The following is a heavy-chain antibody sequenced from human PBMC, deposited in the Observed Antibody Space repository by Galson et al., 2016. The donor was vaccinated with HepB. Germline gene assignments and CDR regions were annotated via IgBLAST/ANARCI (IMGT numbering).Heavy chain of an antibody. CDR2: IKEDGSQK. J-gene: IGHJ4*02. Sequence: SLRLSCAASGFTISSYWMTWVRQAPGKGLEWVANIKEDGSQKNYVDSVKGRFTISRDNAKNSLYLQMNSLRVEDTALYYCEAYCGGGSCHGVEYWCQGTQVTVSS. V-gene: IGHV3-7*01. D-gene: IGHD2-15*01. CDR1: GFTISSYW. CDR3: EAYCGGGSCHGVEY.